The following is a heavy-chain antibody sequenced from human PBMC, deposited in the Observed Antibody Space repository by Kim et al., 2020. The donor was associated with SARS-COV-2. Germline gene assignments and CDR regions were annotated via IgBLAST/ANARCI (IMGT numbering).Heavy chain of an antibody. CDR3: ARASREPGFDP. Sequence: SETLSLTCTVSGGSISSYYWSWIRQPPGKGLEWIGYIYYSGSTNYNPSLKSRVTISVDTSKNQFSLKLSSVTAADTAVYYCARASREPGFDPWGQGTLVTVSS. CDR1: GGSISSYY. CDR2: IYYSGST. J-gene: IGHJ5*02. V-gene: IGHV4-59*13.